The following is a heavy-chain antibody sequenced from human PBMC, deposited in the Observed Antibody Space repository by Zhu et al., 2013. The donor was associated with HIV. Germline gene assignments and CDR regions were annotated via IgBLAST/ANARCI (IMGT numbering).Heavy chain of an antibody. CDR1: GGTFSSYA. Sequence: QVQLVQSGAEVKKPGSSVKVSCKASGGTFSSYAISWVRQAPGQGLEWMGGIIPIFGTPNYVQKFQGRVTITADKSTSTAYMELSSLRSEDTAVYYCARSLSYASPFDYWGQGTLVTVSS. J-gene: IGHJ4*02. CDR2: IIPIFGTP. V-gene: IGHV1-69*06. CDR3: ARSLSYASPFDY. D-gene: IGHD1-26*01.